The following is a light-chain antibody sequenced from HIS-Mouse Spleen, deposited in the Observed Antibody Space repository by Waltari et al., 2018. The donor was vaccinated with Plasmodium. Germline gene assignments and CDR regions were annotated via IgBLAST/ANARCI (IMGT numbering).Light chain of an antibody. J-gene: IGLJ3*02. CDR3: YSTDSSGNHRV. V-gene: IGLV3-10*01. CDR1: ALPKKY. CDR2: EDR. Sequence: SYELTQPPSVSVSPGPTARLTCSGDALPKKYAYWYQQKSGQAPVLVIYEDRKRPSGIPERFSGSSSGTMATLTISGAQVEDEADYYCYSTDSSGNHRVFGGGTKLTVL.